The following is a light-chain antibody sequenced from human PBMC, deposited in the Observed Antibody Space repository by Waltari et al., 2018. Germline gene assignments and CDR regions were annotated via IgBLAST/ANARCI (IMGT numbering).Light chain of an antibody. J-gene: IGKJ5*01. CDR3: QQPNSYPLT. Sequence: VTITCRASQDISSYLSWYQQKPGKAPNLLIYTASTLQSGVPSRFSGSRSGTEFTLTISSLQPEDFATYYCQQPNSYPLTFGQGTRLDIK. V-gene: IGKV1-9*01. CDR2: TAS. CDR1: QDISSY.